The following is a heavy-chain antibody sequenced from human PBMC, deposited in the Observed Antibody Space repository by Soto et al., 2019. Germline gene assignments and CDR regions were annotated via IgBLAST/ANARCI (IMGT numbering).Heavy chain of an antibody. V-gene: IGHV3-23*01. Sequence: EVQLLESGGGLVQPGGSLRLSCAASGFTFNTYAMNWVRQAPGKGLEWVSTISGSGVSAYYADSVKGRFTISRDNSKNTLYLQLNSLRAEDTAVYYCARVVGSGWLYFDCWGQGTLVTVSS. J-gene: IGHJ4*02. CDR2: ISGSGVSA. CDR3: ARVVGSGWLYFDC. CDR1: GFTFNTYA. D-gene: IGHD6-19*01.